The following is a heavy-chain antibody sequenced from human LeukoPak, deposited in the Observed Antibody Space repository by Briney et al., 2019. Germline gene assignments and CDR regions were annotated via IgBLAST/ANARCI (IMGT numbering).Heavy chain of an antibody. Sequence: PSETLSPTCTVSGGSISSYYWSWIRQPPGKGLEWIGYIYYSGSTNYNPSLKSRVTISVDTSKNQFSLKLSSVTAADTAVYYCARAGEQQLEFDYWGQGTLVSVSS. V-gene: IGHV4-59*01. J-gene: IGHJ4*02. CDR2: IYYSGST. D-gene: IGHD6-13*01. CDR3: ARAGEQQLEFDY. CDR1: GGSISSYY.